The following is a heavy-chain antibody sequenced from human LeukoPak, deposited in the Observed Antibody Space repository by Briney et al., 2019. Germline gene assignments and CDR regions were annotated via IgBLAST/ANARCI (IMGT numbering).Heavy chain of an antibody. CDR3: ARDKIVGATKNDY. Sequence: GSLRLSCAASGFTFSNYWMSWVRQAPGKRLEWVANIKQDGSEKYYVDSVKGRFTISRDNAQNSLYLHMNSLRAEDTAVYYCARDKIVGATKNDYWGQGILVTVSS. D-gene: IGHD1-26*01. V-gene: IGHV3-7*03. CDR1: GFTFSNYW. J-gene: IGHJ4*02. CDR2: IKQDGSEK.